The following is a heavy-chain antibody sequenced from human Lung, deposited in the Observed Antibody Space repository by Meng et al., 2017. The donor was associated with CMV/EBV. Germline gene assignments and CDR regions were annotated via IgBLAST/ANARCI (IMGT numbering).Heavy chain of an antibody. Sequence: VRLVQSGAWVKKPGASVKVSCKASGYTFTSYGISWVRQAPGQGLEWMGWISAYNGNTNYAQKLQGRVTMTTDTSTSTAYMELRSLRSDDTAVYYCAASSSSWYQNWFDPWGQGTLVTVS. CDR3: AASSSSWYQNWFDP. J-gene: IGHJ5*02. D-gene: IGHD6-13*01. V-gene: IGHV1-18*01. CDR2: ISAYNGNT. CDR1: GYTFTSYG.